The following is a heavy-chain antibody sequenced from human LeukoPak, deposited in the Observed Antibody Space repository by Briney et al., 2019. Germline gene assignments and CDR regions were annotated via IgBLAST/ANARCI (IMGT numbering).Heavy chain of an antibody. Sequence: ASVKVSCKVSGYTFTTYHMHLVRQAPGQGLEWMGIINPSGNNTNYAQKFQGRVTMTKDTSTNTVYMELSSLRSEDAAIYYCAREAYGSETYYSVDYWGHGNLVTVSS. CDR1: GYTFTTYH. CDR3: AREAYGSETYYSVDY. J-gene: IGHJ4*01. CDR2: INPSGNNT. V-gene: IGHV1-46*01. D-gene: IGHD3-10*01.